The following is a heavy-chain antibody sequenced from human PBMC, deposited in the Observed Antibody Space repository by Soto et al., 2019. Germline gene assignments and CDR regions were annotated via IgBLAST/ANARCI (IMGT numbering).Heavy chain of an antibody. D-gene: IGHD3-10*01. J-gene: IGHJ4*02. Sequence: QVQLVQSGAEVKKPGSSVKVSCKASVGTFSSYAISGVRQAPGQGLEWMGGIIPIFGTANYALKFQGRVTITADESTSTAYMEMSSLRSEDTDVYYCARDLRSGGFDYWGQGTLVTVSS. V-gene: IGHV1-69*01. CDR1: VGTFSSYA. CDR3: ARDLRSGGFDY. CDR2: IIPIFGTA.